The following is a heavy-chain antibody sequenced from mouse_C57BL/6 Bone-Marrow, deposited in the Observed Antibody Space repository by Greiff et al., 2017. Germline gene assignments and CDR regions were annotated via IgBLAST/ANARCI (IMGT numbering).Heavy chain of an antibody. Sequence: EVQLQQSGPVLVKPGASVKMSCKASGYTFTDYYMNWVKQSPGKSLEWIGVINPYNGGTHYNQKFKGKATLTVDTSSSTAYMELNSRTSEDSAVYYCARLGWLLDYWGQGTTLTVAS. D-gene: IGHD1-1*02. CDR1: GYTFTDYY. V-gene: IGHV1-19*01. J-gene: IGHJ2*01. CDR3: ARLGWLLDY. CDR2: INPYNGGT.